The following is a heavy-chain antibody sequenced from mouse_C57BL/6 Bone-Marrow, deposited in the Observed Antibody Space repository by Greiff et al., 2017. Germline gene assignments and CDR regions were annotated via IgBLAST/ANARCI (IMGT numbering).Heavy chain of an antibody. CDR1: GYTFTSYW. J-gene: IGHJ3*01. D-gene: IGHD1-1*01. CDR3: AREGSRPWFAY. Sequence: QVQLQQPGAELVMPGASVKLSCKASGYTFTSYWMHWVKQRPGQGLEWIGEIDPSDSYTNYNQKFKGKSTLTVDKSSSTAYMQLSSLTSADSAVYYSAREGSRPWFAYWGQGTLVTVSA. CDR2: IDPSDSYT. V-gene: IGHV1-69*01.